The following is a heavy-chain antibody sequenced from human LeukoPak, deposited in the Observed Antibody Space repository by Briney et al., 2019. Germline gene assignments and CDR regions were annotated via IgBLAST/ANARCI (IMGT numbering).Heavy chain of an antibody. D-gene: IGHD2-2*01. CDR3: ANAVCTTSSCSGFYGMDV. Sequence: PGGSLRLSCAASAFTSSTYAMNWVRQAPGKGLEWVSSISSDGGTTYYADSVKGRFTISRDNSKNTLYLQMNSLRPEDTAMYYCANAVCTTSSCSGFYGMDVWGQGTTVAVSS. V-gene: IGHV3-23*01. J-gene: IGHJ6*02. CDR2: ISSDGGTT. CDR1: AFTSSTYA.